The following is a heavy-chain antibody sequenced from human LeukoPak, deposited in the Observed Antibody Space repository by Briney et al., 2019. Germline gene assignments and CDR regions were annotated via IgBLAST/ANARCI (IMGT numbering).Heavy chain of an antibody. J-gene: IGHJ4*02. CDR3: ARGVMVGALLYYFDY. D-gene: IGHD1-26*01. CDR1: GYTFTSYG. CDR2: ISAYNGNT. Sequence: WASVKVSCKASGYTFTSYGISWVRQAPGQGLEWMGWISAYNGNTNYAQKLQGRVTMTTDTSTSTAYMELRSLRSDDTAVYYCARGVMVGALLYYFDYWGQGTLVTVSS. V-gene: IGHV1-18*01.